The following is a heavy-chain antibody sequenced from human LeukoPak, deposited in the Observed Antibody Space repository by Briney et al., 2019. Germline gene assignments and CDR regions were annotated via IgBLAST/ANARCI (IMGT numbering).Heavy chain of an antibody. J-gene: IGHJ4*02. CDR3: ARQLYYYDSSGYYWFGY. Sequence: PSETLSLTCAVYGGSFSGYYWSWIRQPPGKGLEWIGEINHSGSTNYNPSLKSRVTISVDTSKNQFSLKLSSVTAADTAVYYCARQLYYYDSSGYYWFGYWGQGTLVTVPS. CDR1: GGSFSGYY. D-gene: IGHD3-22*01. CDR2: INHSGST. V-gene: IGHV4-34*01.